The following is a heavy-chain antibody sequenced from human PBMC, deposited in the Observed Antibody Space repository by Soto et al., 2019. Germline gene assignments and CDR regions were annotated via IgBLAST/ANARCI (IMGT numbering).Heavy chain of an antibody. J-gene: IGHJ4*02. V-gene: IGHV4-34*01. CDR3: ARDKITGLLDY. D-gene: IGHD2-8*02. CDR1: GGSFSGYS. CDR2: INHSGST. Sequence: QVQLQQWGAGLLKPSETLSLTCAVYGGSFSGYSWTWIRQPPGTGLEWIGEINHSGSTNYNPSLKSRVTISVDTSKNQFSLKLTSVTAADTAVYYCARDKITGLLDYWGQGALVTVSS.